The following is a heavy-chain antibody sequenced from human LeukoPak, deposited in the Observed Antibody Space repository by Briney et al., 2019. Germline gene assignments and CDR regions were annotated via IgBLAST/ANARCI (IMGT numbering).Heavy chain of an antibody. CDR2: MNPNSGNT. Sequence: ASVKVSCKASGYTFTSYDINWVRQATGQELEWMGWMNPNSGNTGYAQKFQGRVTITRNTSISTAYMELSSLRSEDTAVYYCARGGYSDDAFDIWGQGTMVTVSS. V-gene: IGHV1-8*03. J-gene: IGHJ3*02. CDR1: GYTFTSYD. CDR3: ARGGYSDDAFDI. D-gene: IGHD6-13*01.